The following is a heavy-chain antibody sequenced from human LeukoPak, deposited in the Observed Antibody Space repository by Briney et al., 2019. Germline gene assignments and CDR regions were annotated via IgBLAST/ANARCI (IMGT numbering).Heavy chain of an antibody. Sequence: GASVKVSCKASGYTFTGYYMHWVRQAPGQGLEWMGWINPNSGGTNYAQKFQGRVTMTRDTSISTAYMELSRLRSDDTAVYYCARHNRRFLEWLMASPAHYGMDVWGQGTTVTVSS. D-gene: IGHD3-3*01. V-gene: IGHV1-2*02. CDR2: INPNSGGT. CDR3: ARHNRRFLEWLMASPAHYGMDV. CDR1: GYTFTGYY. J-gene: IGHJ6*02.